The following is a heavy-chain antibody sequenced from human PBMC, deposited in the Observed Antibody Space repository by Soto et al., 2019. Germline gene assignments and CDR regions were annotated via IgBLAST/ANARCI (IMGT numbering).Heavy chain of an antibody. Sequence: QVQLVESGGGVVQPGRSLRLSCAVSGFTLSSHAMHWVRQAPGKGLEWVALILSDGSNKYYADSVKGRFTTSRDNSKNTMYLQMNSRSVEDTAVYYCARDDEGGSDCDLGYWGQGALVTVSS. CDR3: ARDDEGGSDCDLGY. CDR1: GFTLSSHA. V-gene: IGHV3-30-3*01. CDR2: ILSDGSNK. J-gene: IGHJ4*02. D-gene: IGHD1-26*01.